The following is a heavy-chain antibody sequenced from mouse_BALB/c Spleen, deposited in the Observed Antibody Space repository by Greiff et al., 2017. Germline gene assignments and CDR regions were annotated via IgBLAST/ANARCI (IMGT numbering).Heavy chain of an antibody. Sequence: QVQLQQSGAELVRPGSSVKISCKASGYAFSSYWMNWVKQRPGQGLEWIGQIYPGDGDTNYNGKFKGKATLTADKSSSTAYMQLSILTSEDSAVYFCARPFYYDYAPFAYWGQGTLVTVSA. CDR2: IYPGDGDT. D-gene: IGHD2-4*01. V-gene: IGHV1-80*01. CDR3: ARPFYYDYAPFAY. J-gene: IGHJ3*01. CDR1: GYAFSSYW.